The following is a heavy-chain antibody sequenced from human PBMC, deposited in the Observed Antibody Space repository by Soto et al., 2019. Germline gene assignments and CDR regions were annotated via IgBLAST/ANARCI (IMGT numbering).Heavy chain of an antibody. CDR2: ISYDGSNK. D-gene: IGHD6-6*01. J-gene: IGHJ3*02. CDR3: ARDCCIAALFYAFDI. V-gene: IGHV3-30-3*01. Sequence: GGSLRLSCAASGFTFSSYAMHWVRQAPGKGLEWVAVISYDGSNKYYADSVKGRFTISRDNSKNTLYLQMNSLRAEDTAVYYCARDCCIAALFYAFDIWGQGTMVTVSS. CDR1: GFTFSSYA.